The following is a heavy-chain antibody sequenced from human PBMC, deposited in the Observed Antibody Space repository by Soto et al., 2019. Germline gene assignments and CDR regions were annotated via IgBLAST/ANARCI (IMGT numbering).Heavy chain of an antibody. Sequence: TLSLTFTVSGGSISSREHYGTWIRQPPGKGLEWIGYIFYSGTTYYNPSLKSRVTISQDTSKNQFSLNLESVTAADTAIYYCARAAVPTTAYCNSCGQRTLVTVSS. J-gene: IGHJ4*02. CDR3: ARAAVPTTAYCNS. D-gene: IGHD1-7*01. V-gene: IGHV4-30-4*01. CDR1: GGSISSREHY. CDR2: IFYSGTT.